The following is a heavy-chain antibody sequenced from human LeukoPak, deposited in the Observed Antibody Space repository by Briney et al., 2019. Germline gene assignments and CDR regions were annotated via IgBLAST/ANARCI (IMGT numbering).Heavy chain of an antibody. V-gene: IGHV3-66*02. J-gene: IGHJ6*03. CDR1: GFTVSSNY. CDR2: IYSGGST. Sequence: GGSLRLSCAASGFTVSSNYISWVRQAPGKGLEWVSVIYSGGSTYYADSVKGRFTISRDNSKNTLYLQMNSLRAEDTAVYYCARDVRTGYYYYYMDVWGKGTTVTVS. D-gene: IGHD1-1*01. CDR3: ARDVRTGYYYYYMDV.